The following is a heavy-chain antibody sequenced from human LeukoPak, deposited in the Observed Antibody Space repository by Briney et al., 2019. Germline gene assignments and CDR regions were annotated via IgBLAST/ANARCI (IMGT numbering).Heavy chain of an antibody. CDR2: INPYSGGT. J-gene: IGHJ6*03. CDR1: GYTFTGYY. V-gene: IGHV1-2*02. Sequence: GASVKVSCKASGYTFTGYYMNWVRQAPGQGLEWMGWINPYSGGTKYAQKLQGRVTMTRDTSTSTAYMELSRLRSEDTAVYYCAREGPKNIVVATLGYYYMDVWGKGTTVTVSS. D-gene: IGHD2-21*02. CDR3: AREGPKNIVVATLGYYYMDV.